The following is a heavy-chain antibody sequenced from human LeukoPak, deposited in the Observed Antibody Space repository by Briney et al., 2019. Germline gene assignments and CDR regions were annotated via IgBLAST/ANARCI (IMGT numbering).Heavy chain of an antibody. CDR1: GFTFSSYA. Sequence: GGSLRLSCAASGFTFSSYAMSWVRQAPGKGLEWVSAISGSGVSTYYADSVKGRFTISRDNSKNTLYLQMNSLRAEDTAVYYCAKDLLVRGGSSSWSPYYYYYGMDVWGQGTTVTVSS. J-gene: IGHJ6*02. CDR3: AKDLLVRGGSSSWSPYYYYYGMDV. V-gene: IGHV3-23*01. CDR2: ISGSGVST. D-gene: IGHD6-13*01.